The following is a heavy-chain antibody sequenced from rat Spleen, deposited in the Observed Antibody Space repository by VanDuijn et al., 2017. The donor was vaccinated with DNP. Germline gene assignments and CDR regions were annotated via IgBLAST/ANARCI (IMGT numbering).Heavy chain of an antibody. CDR1: GFTFSNYG. Sequence: EVQLVESGGGLVQPGRSLKLSCAASGFTFSNYGMAWVRQAPTKGLEWVAYISIGGGNTYYRDSVKGRFSISRDNAKNTQYLQMDSLRSEDTATYYCARHPQTTGIPDYWGQGVMVTVSS. CDR2: ISIGGGNT. J-gene: IGHJ2*01. V-gene: IGHV5S13*01. CDR3: ARHPQTTGIPDY. D-gene: IGHD1-7*01.